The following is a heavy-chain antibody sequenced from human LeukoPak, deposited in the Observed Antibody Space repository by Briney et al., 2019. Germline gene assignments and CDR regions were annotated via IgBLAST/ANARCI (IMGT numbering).Heavy chain of an antibody. Sequence: GGSLRLSCAASGFTFSSYGMHWVRQAPGKGLEWVAVISYDGSNKYYADSVKGRFTISRDNSKNTLYLQMNSLRAEDTAVYYCAKEYGDYESYADYYYYYGMDVWGQGTTVTVSS. CDR1: GFTFSSYG. D-gene: IGHD4-17*01. J-gene: IGHJ6*02. V-gene: IGHV3-30*18. CDR2: ISYDGSNK. CDR3: AKEYGDYESYADYYYYYGMDV.